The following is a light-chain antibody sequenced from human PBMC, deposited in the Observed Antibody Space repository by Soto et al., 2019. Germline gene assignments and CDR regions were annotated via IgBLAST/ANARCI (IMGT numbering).Light chain of an antibody. Sequence: EIVLTQSPATLSLSPGERATLSCRASQSVGSLLAWYQQKPGQSPRLLIHDASNRATGTPARFSGSGSGTDFTITISSLEPEDFAFYYCQQRASWPPIAFGQGTRLEIK. V-gene: IGKV3-11*01. CDR2: DAS. CDR3: QQRASWPPIA. CDR1: QSVGSL. J-gene: IGKJ5*01.